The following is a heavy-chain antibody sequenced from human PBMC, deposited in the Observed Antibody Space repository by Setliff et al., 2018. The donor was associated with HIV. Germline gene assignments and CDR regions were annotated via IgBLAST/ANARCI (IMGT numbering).Heavy chain of an antibody. Sequence: GGSLRLSCAASGFTFSSHWMSWIRQAPGKGPEWVANIGQDGSEKYYVDSVKGRFIASTDNAKNSLFLQMNSLKAEDTAVYYCARAYNVYDYRSDSSGYDYWGQGTLVTVSS. D-gene: IGHD3-22*01. CDR3: ARAYNVYDYRSDSSGYDY. J-gene: IGHJ4*02. V-gene: IGHV3-7*03. CDR1: GFTFSSHW. CDR2: IGQDGSEK.